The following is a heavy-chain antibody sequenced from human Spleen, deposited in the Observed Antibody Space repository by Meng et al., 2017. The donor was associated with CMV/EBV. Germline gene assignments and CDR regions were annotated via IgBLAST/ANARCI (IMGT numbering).Heavy chain of an antibody. CDR3: ARASRGYCVITDCYIFDY. CDR2: INPNSGGT. J-gene: IGHJ4*02. D-gene: IGHD2-2*02. V-gene: IGHV1-2*02. CDR1: GYTFTGYY. Sequence: ASVKVSCKASGYTFTGYYMHWVRQAPGQGLEWMGWINPNSGGTNYAQKFQGRVTMTRDTSISTAYMELSRLRSDDTAVYYCARASRGYCVITDCYIFDYWGQGTLVTVSS.